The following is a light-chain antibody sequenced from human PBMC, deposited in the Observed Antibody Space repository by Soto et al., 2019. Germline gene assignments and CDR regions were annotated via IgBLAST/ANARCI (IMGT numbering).Light chain of an antibody. CDR1: QGISSY. V-gene: IGKV1-8*01. CDR3: QQYYSYPQT. J-gene: IGKJ2*01. Sequence: AIRMTQSPSSLSASTGDRVTITCRASQGISSYLAWYQQKPGKAPKLLIYAASTLQSGVPSRFSGSGSGPDFTLTISCLQSEDFATYYCQQYYSYPQTFGQGTKLEIK. CDR2: AAS.